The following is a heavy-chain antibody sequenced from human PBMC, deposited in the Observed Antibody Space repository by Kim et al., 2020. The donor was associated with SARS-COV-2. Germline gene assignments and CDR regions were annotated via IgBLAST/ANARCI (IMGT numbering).Heavy chain of an antibody. CDR3: ARDRLTHYYDSSGYYVDFDL. CDR1: GGSISSSSYY. J-gene: IGHJ2*01. D-gene: IGHD3-22*01. V-gene: IGHV4-39*07. CDR2: IYYSGST. Sequence: SETLSLTCTVSGGSISSSSYYWGWIRQPPGKGLEWIGSIYYSGSTYYNPSLKSRVTISVDTSKNQFSLKLSSVTAADTAVYYCARDRLTHYYDSSGYYVDFDLWGRGTLVTVSS.